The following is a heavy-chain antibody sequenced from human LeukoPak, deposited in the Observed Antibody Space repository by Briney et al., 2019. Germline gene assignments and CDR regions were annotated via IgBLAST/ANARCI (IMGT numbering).Heavy chain of an antibody. CDR1: GFSFSDYS. CDR3: ARDSFAGYDSSGYSSYDY. J-gene: IGHJ4*02. CDR2: ISSYSTYI. Sequence: PGGSLRLSCAASGFSFSDYSMNWVRQAPGKGLEWVSFISSYSTYIYYADSLKGRFTISRDNAKNSLYLQMNSLRAEETAVYYCARDSFAGYDSSGYSSYDYWGQGTLVTVSS. D-gene: IGHD3-22*01. V-gene: IGHV3-21*01.